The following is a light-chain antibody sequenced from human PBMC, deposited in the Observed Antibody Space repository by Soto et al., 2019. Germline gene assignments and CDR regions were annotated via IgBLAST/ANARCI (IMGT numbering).Light chain of an antibody. CDR1: QSVSNNY. V-gene: IGKV3-20*01. CDR3: QQYGSSPT. CDR2: GAS. Sequence: SPGTLSLSPGERATLSCRASQSVSNNYLAWYQQKPGQAPRRLIYGASTRATGIPDRFSGSGSGTDFTLTIGRLEPEDFAVYYCQQYGSSPTFGEGTRLEIK. J-gene: IGKJ5*01.